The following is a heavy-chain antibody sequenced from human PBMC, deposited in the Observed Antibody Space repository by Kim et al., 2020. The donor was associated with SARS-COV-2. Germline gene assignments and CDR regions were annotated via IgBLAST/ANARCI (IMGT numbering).Heavy chain of an antibody. CDR3: AKSLVQRGGGAFDI. Sequence: ADAVKGRFTISRDNYKNTLYLQMNSRRAEDTAVYDCAKSLVQRGGGAFDIWGQGTMVTVSS. D-gene: IGHD1-26*01. J-gene: IGHJ3*02. V-gene: IGHV3-23*01.